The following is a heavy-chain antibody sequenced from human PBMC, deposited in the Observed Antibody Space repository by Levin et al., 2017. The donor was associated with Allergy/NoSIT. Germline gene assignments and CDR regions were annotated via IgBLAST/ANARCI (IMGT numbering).Heavy chain of an antibody. CDR3: ARGGYDFWSGYSMQEEYYFDY. V-gene: IGHV1-3*01. CDR2: INAGNGNT. J-gene: IGHJ4*02. D-gene: IGHD3-3*01. CDR1: GYTFTSYA. Sequence: ASVKVSCKASGYTFTSYAMHWVRQAPGQRLEWMGWINAGNGNTKYSQKFQGRVTITRDTSASTAYMELSSLRSEDTAVYYCARGGYDFWSGYSMQEEYYFDYWGQGTLVTVSS.